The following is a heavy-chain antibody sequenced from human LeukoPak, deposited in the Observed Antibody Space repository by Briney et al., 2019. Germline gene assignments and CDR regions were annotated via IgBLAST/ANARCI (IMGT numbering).Heavy chain of an antibody. V-gene: IGHV3-11*01. CDR3: ARVVYCNGDNCHIFAFDI. J-gene: IGHJ3*02. CDR2: ISSGGDTK. D-gene: IGHD2-15*01. CDR1: GFTFSDYY. Sequence: GRSLRFSCAASGFTFSDYYMTWIRQAPGKGLEWLSYISSGGDTKFYADSVKGRFTISRDNAKKSLFLEVNSLRAEDTAVYYCARVVYCNGDNCHIFAFDIWAKGQWSPSLQ.